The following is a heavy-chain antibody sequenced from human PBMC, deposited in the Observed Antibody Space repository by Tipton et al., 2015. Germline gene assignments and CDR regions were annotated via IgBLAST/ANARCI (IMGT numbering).Heavy chain of an antibody. D-gene: IGHD3-22*01. J-gene: IGHJ4*02. Sequence: TLSLTCTVSGGSINKYYWSWIRQPPGKGLEWIGYISYTDGAHYNPALKSRVTISVDTSKNQFSLTLNSVAAADTAVYYCARLTGDYYDSATYDPTYVDYWGQGILVSVSS. V-gene: IGHV4-59*01. CDR3: ARLTGDYYDSATYDPTYVDY. CDR1: GGSINKYY. CDR2: ISYTDGA.